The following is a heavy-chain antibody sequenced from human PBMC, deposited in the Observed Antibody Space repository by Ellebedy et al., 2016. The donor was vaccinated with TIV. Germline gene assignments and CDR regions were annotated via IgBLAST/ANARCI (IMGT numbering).Heavy chain of an antibody. CDR3: AREIVRVPAAPYGMDV. V-gene: IGHV1-69*04. D-gene: IGHD2-2*01. CDR1: GGTFSSYA. Sequence: AASVKVSCKASGGTFSSYAISWVRQAPGQGLEWMGRIIPILGIANYAQKLQGRVTMTTDTSTSTAYMELSSLRSEDTAVYFCAREIVRVPAAPYGMDVWGQGTTVTVSS. CDR2: IIPILGIA. J-gene: IGHJ6*02.